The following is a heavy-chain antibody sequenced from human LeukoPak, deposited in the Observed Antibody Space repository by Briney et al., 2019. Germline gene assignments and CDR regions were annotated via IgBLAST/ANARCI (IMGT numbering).Heavy chain of an antibody. CDR3: AKDRLLGSSWYDY. CDR1: GFTFSSYS. V-gene: IGHV3-21*01. CDR2: ISSSSSYI. J-gene: IGHJ4*02. Sequence: GGSLRLSCAASGFTFSSYSMNWVRQAPGKGLEWVSSISSSSSYIYYADSVKGRFTISRDNAKNSLYLQMNSLRAEDTAVYYCAKDRLLGSSWYDYWGQGTLVTVSS. D-gene: IGHD6-13*01.